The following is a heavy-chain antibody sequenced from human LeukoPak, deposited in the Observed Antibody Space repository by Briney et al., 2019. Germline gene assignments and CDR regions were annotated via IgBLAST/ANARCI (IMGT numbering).Heavy chain of an antibody. V-gene: IGHV3-30*16. CDR1: GFTFRRHG. CDR2: ISYDGTSE. D-gene: IGHD3-10*01. CDR3: ARALSIHGSGKDNWFDP. J-gene: IGHJ5*02. Sequence: PGGSLRLSCAASGFTFRRHGMHWVRQAPGKGPEWVAAISYDGTSEKYEDSVKGRFTISRDNSKSTLYLQVNSLRVEDTALYYCARALSIHGSGKDNWFDPWGQGTLVTVSS.